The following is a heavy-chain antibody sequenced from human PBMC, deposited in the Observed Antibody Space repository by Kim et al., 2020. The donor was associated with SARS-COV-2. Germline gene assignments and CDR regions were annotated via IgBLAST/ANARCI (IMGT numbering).Heavy chain of an antibody. Sequence: GGSLRLSCAASGFTFSSYSMNWVRQAPGKGLEWVSSISSSSSYIYYADSVKGRFTISRDNAKNSLYLQMNSLRAEDTAVYYCWSSYYYGSGSINFDYWGQGTLVTVSS. CDR2: ISSSSSYI. V-gene: IGHV3-21*01. J-gene: IGHJ4*02. D-gene: IGHD3-10*01. CDR1: GFTFSSYS. CDR3: WSSYYYGSGSINFDY.